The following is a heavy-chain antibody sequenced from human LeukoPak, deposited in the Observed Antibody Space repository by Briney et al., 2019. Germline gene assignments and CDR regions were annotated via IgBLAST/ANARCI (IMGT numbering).Heavy chain of an antibody. CDR1: GGSISSGGYY. J-gene: IGHJ1*01. D-gene: IGHD3-9*01. CDR2: IYYSGST. V-gene: IGHV4-31*03. Sequence: SETLSLTCTVSGGSISSGGYYWSWIRQHPGEGLEWIGYIYYSGSTYYNPSLKSRVTISGDTSKNPFSLKLSSVTAADTAVYYCASTYYDILNGYSPFQHWGQGTLVTVSS. CDR3: ASTYYDILNGYSPFQH.